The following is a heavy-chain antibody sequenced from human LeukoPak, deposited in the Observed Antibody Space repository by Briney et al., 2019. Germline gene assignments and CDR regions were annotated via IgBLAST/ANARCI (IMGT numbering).Heavy chain of an antibody. CDR2: ISAYNGNT. J-gene: IGHJ5*02. CDR3: ARDWGSSGYYYEAHWFDP. V-gene: IGHV1-18*04. D-gene: IGHD3-22*01. CDR1: GYTFTSYY. Sequence: ASVKVSCKASGYTFTSYYMHWVRQAPGQGLEWMGWISAYNGNTNYAQKLQGRVTMTTDTSTSTAYMELRSLRSDDTAVYYCARDWGSSGYYYEAHWFDPWGQGTLVTVSS.